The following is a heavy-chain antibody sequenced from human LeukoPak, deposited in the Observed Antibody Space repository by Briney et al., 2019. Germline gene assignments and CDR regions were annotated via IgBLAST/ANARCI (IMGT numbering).Heavy chain of an antibody. CDR1: GGSISSYY. V-gene: IGHV4-59*08. J-gene: IGHJ4*02. CDR2: IYYSGST. CDR3: ARHSSGDYYGPYYFDY. Sequence: SETLSLTCTVSGGSISSYYWSWLRQPPGKGLEWIGYIYYSGSTNYSPSLKSRVTISVDTSKNQFSLKLSSVTAADTAVYCCARHSSGDYYGPYYFDYWGQGTLVTVSS. D-gene: IGHD3-10*01.